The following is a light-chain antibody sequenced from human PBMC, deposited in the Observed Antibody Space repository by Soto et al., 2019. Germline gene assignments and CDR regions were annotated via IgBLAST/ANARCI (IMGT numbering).Light chain of an antibody. CDR2: GAS. Sequence: EIVMTQSPATLSVSPGERATLSCRASQSVSSNLAWYQQKPGQAPRLLIYGASTRATGIPARFSGSGSGTEFTLTICSLQSEYFAVYYCQQYNNWPPRAWTFGQGTKVEIK. J-gene: IGKJ1*01. V-gene: IGKV3-15*01. CDR1: QSVSSN. CDR3: QQYNNWPPRAWT.